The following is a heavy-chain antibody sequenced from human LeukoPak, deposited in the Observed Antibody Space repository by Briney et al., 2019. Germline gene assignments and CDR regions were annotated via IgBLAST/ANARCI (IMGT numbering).Heavy chain of an antibody. V-gene: IGHV4-59*01. Sequence: SETLSLTCTVSGGSFSDYYWNWIRQPPGKGLGWIGYIYYTGSTNYNPSLKSRATISVDTSRDQFSLKLTSVTAADTAVYYCARDNRGSNTFDLWGRGTLVTVSS. CDR2: IYYTGST. CDR1: GGSFSDYY. D-gene: IGHD4/OR15-4a*01. CDR3: ARDNRGSNTFDL. J-gene: IGHJ2*01.